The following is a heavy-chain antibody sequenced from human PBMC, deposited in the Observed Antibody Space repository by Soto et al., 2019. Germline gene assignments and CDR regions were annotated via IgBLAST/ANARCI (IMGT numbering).Heavy chain of an antibody. CDR2: ISYDGSNK. CDR3: ARDHRGGTFYYYYCMDV. Sequence: GGSLRLSCAASGFTFSSYAMHWVRQAPGKGLEWVAVISYDGSNKYYADSVKGRFTISRDNSKNTLYLQMNILRAEDTAVYYCARDHRGGTFYYYYCMDVWGQGTTVTVSS. D-gene: IGHD2-15*01. CDR1: GFTFSSYA. J-gene: IGHJ6*02. V-gene: IGHV3-30-3*01.